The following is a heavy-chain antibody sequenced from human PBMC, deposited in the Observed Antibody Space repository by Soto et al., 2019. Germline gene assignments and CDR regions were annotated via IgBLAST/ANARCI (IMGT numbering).Heavy chain of an antibody. CDR3: AREDSIIIPAVSDF. CDR1: GFTFSDYT. CDR2: ISSTSSYL. D-gene: IGHD2-2*01. V-gene: IGHV3-21*01. J-gene: IGHJ4*02. Sequence: GGSLRLSCAASGFTFSDYTMNWVRQAPGKGLEWVASISSTSSYLYYADSVQGRFSISRDNPKNSLYLQMNGLRVEDTAIYYCAREDSIIIPAVSDFWGQGTLVTVSS.